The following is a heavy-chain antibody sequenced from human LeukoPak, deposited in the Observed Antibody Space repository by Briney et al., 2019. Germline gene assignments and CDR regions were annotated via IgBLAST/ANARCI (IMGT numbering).Heavy chain of an antibody. CDR3: ARDEPTVTTGPPVGS. Sequence: PGGSLRLSCAASGFTFYSYWMHWVRQAPGKGLVWVSCTNGDGSTSNYADSVKGRFTISRDNAKNTLYLQMHSLRAEDTAVYYCARDEPTVTTGPPVGSWGQGTLVTVSS. D-gene: IGHD4-17*01. CDR2: TNGDGSTS. V-gene: IGHV3-74*01. J-gene: IGHJ4*02. CDR1: GFTFYSYW.